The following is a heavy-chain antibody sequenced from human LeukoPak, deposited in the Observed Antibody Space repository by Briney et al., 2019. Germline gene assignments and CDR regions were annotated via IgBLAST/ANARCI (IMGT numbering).Heavy chain of an antibody. Sequence: GESPKISRKRSGYSFTLYCINLVRQVPGKGLGLIRRIDPSDSYTNYSPSVQGQVTISADKSISNGYLQWSSLKASDTAMYYCARPEEAVAGTVGYWGQGNLVTVSS. D-gene: IGHD6-19*01. J-gene: IGHJ4*02. V-gene: IGHV5-10-1*04. CDR2: IDPSDSYT. CDR1: GYSFTLYC. CDR3: ARPEEAVAGTVGY.